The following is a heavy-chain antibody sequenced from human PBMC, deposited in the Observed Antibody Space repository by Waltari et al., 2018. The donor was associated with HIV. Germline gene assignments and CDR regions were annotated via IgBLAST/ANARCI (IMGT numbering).Heavy chain of an antibody. CDR1: GLTFSIYA. J-gene: IGHJ4*02. D-gene: IGHD3-22*01. CDR3: TSFYYDTTGYRLGYFDY. Sequence: EVQLVESGGGLVQPGRSLRLSCTTSGLTFSIYAMNWVRKAPGKGLEWVGFIRSKTYGGTAEYAASAQGRFSISRDDSKSLAYLQMNSLETEDSAIYYCTSFYYDTTGYRLGYFDYWGQGALVTVSS. CDR2: IRSKTYGGTA. V-gene: IGHV3-49*04.